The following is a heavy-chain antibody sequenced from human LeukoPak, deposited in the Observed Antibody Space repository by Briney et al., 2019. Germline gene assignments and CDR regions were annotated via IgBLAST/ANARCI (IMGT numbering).Heavy chain of an antibody. CDR2: ISSSGSTI. D-gene: IGHD3-10*01. V-gene: IGHV3-48*03. CDR3: ALRGGRLDYYFDY. J-gene: IGHJ4*02. Sequence: PGGSLRLSCAASGFTFSSYEMNWVRQAPGKGLEWVSYISSSGSTIYYADSVKGRFTISRDNSKNTLSLQMNSLRADDTAVYYCALRGGRLDYYFDYWGQGTLVTVSS. CDR1: GFTFSSYE.